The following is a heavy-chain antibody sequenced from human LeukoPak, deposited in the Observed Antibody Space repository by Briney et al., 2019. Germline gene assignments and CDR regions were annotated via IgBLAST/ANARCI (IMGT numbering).Heavy chain of an antibody. D-gene: IGHD6-19*01. J-gene: IGHJ5*02. Sequence: GGSLRLSCAASGFTFSSYGMHWVRQAPGKGLEWVTFIRYDGSNKYYADSVKGRFTISRDNSKNTLYLQMNSLRAEDTAVYYCAKYSVAVAGFDPWGQGTLVTVSS. V-gene: IGHV3-30*02. CDR1: GFTFSSYG. CDR3: AKYSVAVAGFDP. CDR2: IRYDGSNK.